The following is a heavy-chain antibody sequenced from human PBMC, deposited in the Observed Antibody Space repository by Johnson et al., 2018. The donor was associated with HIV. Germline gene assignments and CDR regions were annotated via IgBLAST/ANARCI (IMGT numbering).Heavy chain of an antibody. J-gene: IGHJ3*02. D-gene: IGHD1-26*01. CDR2: ISYDGRNK. CDR3: AKGLWGGSYPHDAYDI. V-gene: IGHV3-30*18. CDR1: GFSFSNYG. Sequence: QVQLVESGGGVVQPGRSLRLSCAASGFSFSNYGMHWVRQAPGQGLEWVVVISYDGRNKYYADSVKGRFTISRDNSNNTLYLQMNSLRAEDTAIYYCAKGLWGGSYPHDAYDIWGQGTMVTVSS.